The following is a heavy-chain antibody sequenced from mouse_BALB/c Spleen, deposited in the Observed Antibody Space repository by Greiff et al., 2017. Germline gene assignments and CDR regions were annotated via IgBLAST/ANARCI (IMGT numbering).Heavy chain of an antibody. V-gene: IGHV5-6-4*01. CDR1: GFSFSSYT. CDR2: ISSGGSYT. J-gene: IGHJ3*01. D-gene: IGHD1-1*01. CDR3: TRDEERATVDARRAD. Sequence: DVKLQQSGGGLVKPGGSLKLSCAASGFSFSSYTMSWVRQTPEKRLEWVATISSGGSYTYYPDSVKGRFTISRDNAKNTLYLQMSSLKSEDTAMYYCTRDEERATVDARRADWGQGTLVTVSA.